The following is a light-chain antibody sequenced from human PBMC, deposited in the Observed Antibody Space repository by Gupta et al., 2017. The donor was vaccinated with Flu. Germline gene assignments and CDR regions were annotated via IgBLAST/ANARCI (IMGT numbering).Light chain of an antibody. Sequence: QSVLTQPPSVSRAPVQRVTISCTGSSSNIGAGYDVHWYQQLPGTAPKLLIYGNSNRPSGVPDRFSGSKSGTSASLAITGLQAEDEADYYCQSYDSSLSGSVVFGGGTKLTVL. CDR3: QSYDSSLSGSVV. J-gene: IGLJ3*02. CDR1: SSNIGAGYD. V-gene: IGLV1-40*01. CDR2: GNS.